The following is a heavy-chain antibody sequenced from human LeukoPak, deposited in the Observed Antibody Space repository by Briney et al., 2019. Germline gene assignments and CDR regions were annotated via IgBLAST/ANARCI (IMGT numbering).Heavy chain of an antibody. V-gene: IGHV7-4-1*02. CDR2: INTNTGNP. CDR3: ARADPYSSSWFGPLTHEFDY. CDR1: GYTFTSYA. D-gene: IGHD6-13*01. J-gene: IGHJ4*02. Sequence: ASVKVSCKASGYTFTSYAMNWVRQAPGQGLEWMGWINTNTGNPTYAQGFTGRFVFSLDTSVSTAYLQISSLKAEDTAVYYCARADPYSSSWFGPLTHEFDYWGQGTLVTVSS.